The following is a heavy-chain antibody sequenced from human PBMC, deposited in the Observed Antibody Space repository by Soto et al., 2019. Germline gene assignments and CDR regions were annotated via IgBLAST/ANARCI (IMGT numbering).Heavy chain of an antibody. D-gene: IGHD2-2*01. Sequence: SETLSLTCTVSGGSISSSSYYWGWIRQPPGKGLEWIGSIYYSGSTYYNPSLKSRVTISVDTSKNQFSLKLSSVTAADTAVYYCARNGLGYCSSTSCYGGDYYYYYMDVWGKGTTVTVSS. J-gene: IGHJ6*03. V-gene: IGHV4-39*01. CDR2: IYYSGST. CDR1: GGSISSSSYY. CDR3: ARNGLGYCSSTSCYGGDYYYYYMDV.